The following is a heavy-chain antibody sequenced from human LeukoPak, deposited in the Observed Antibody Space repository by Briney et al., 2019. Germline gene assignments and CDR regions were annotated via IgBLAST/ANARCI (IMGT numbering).Heavy chain of an antibody. D-gene: IGHD4-17*01. Sequence: GGSLRLSCTASGFTFKNYAMNWVRQAPGKGLEWVSVIGGGGGSTYYGDSGKGRFTISRDNSNNTLYLQMNSLRAEDTAVYYCAKGALVTTRSWFDPWGQGTLVTVSS. V-gene: IGHV3-23*01. J-gene: IGHJ5*02. CDR1: GFTFKNYA. CDR2: IGGGGGST. CDR3: AKGALVTTRSWFDP.